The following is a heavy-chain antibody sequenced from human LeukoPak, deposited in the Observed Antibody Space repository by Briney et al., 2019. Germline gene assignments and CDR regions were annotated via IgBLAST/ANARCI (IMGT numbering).Heavy chain of an antibody. CDR1: GGSVSSGNYY. Sequence: SETLSLTCTVSGGSVSSGNYYWTWIRQPAGKGLEWIGRIYTSGSTNYNPSLKSRVTISIDASKNQFSLRLSSVTAADTAVYYCTRGGELKNYWGQGTLVTVSS. CDR2: IYTSGST. J-gene: IGHJ4*02. D-gene: IGHD1-26*01. CDR3: TRGGELKNY. V-gene: IGHV4-61*02.